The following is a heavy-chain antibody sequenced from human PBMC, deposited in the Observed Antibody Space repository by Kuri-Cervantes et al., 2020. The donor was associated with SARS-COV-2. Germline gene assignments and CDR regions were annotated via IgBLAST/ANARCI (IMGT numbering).Heavy chain of an antibody. D-gene: IGHD4-17*01. CDR3: ARGGDYGDYVAYSWFDP. CDR2: IYYSGST. V-gene: IGHV4-59*12. Sequence: GSLRLSCTVSGGSISSYYWSWIRQPPGKGLEWIGYIYYSGSTNYNPSLKSRVTISVDTSKNQFSLKLSSETAADTAVYYCARGGDYGDYVAYSWFDPWGQGTLVTVSS. CDR1: GGSISSYY. J-gene: IGHJ5*02.